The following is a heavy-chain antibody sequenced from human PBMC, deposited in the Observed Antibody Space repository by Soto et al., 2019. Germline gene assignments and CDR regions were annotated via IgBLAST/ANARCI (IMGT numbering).Heavy chain of an antibody. CDR1: GFTFSSYW. V-gene: IGHV3-74*01. CDR2: INSDGSST. CDR3: ARAEYILFVLVPAALMDV. Sequence: GGSLRLSCAASGFTFSSYWMHWVRQAPGKGLVWVSRINSDGSSTSYADSVKGRFTISRDNAKNTLYLQMNSLRAEDTAVYYCARAEYILFVLVPAALMDVWRQGTTVTVSS. D-gene: IGHD2-2*01. J-gene: IGHJ6*02.